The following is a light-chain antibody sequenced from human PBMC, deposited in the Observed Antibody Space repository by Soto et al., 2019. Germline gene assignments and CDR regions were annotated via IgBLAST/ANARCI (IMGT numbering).Light chain of an antibody. CDR3: SSYTSSSRV. J-gene: IGLJ2*01. Sequence: QSALTQPASVSGSPGQSITISCTGTSSDVGGYNYVSCYQQHPGKAPKLMIYDVSNRPSGVSNRFSGSKSGNTASLTISGLQAEDEADYYCSSYTSSSRVFGVWTKLTVL. CDR2: DVS. V-gene: IGLV2-14*01. CDR1: SSDVGGYNY.